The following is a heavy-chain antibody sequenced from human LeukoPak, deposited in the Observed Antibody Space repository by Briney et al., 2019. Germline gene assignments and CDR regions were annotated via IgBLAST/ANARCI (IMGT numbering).Heavy chain of an antibody. D-gene: IGHD3-22*01. V-gene: IGHV3-53*01. CDR3: ARGDYYDSSGLDY. J-gene: IGHJ4*02. CDR2: IYSGGST. Sequence: GGSLRLSCAASGFSVSSNYMSWVRQAPGEGLEWVSVIYSGGSTDYADSVKGRFTISRDNSKNTLYLQMNSLRAEDTAVYYCARGDYYDSSGLDYWGQGTLVTVS. CDR1: GFSVSSNY.